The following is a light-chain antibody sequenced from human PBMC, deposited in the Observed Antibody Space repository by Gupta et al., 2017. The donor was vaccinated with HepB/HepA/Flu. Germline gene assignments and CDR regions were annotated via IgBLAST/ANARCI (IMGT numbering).Light chain of an antibody. CDR3: CSYAGGSTYV. CDR2: EVS. J-gene: IGLJ1*01. V-gene: IGLV2-23*02. Sequence: QSALTQPASVSGSPGQSITIPCTGTSSDVGSYNLVSWYQQHPGKAPKLMIYEVSARPSGVSNRFSGSKSGNTASLTISGLQAEDEADYYCCSYAGGSTYVFGTGTKVTVL. CDR1: SSDVGSYNL.